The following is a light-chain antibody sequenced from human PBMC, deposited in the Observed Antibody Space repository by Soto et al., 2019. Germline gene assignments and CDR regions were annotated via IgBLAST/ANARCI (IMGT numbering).Light chain of an antibody. Sequence: IQMTQSPSSLSASVGDRVTITCRASQGIKNDVAWYQQKPGKAPKLLIYAASSLHSGVPPRFSGSGSGTDFTLTISSLQPEDFATYYCLQDYNYPWTFGQGTKVDIK. CDR3: LQDYNYPWT. CDR2: AAS. CDR1: QGIKND. J-gene: IGKJ1*01. V-gene: IGKV1-6*01.